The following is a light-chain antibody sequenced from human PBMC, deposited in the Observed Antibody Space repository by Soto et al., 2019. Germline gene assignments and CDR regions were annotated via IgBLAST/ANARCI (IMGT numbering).Light chain of an antibody. Sequence: DIQMTQSPSSLSASVGDRVTITCRASQSISSYLNWYQQKPGKAPKLLIYAASSLQSGVPPRFSGSGYGTEFTLSISSLQPEDFATYYCQQSYSTFFTFGPGTKVDIK. J-gene: IGKJ3*01. CDR3: QQSYSTFFT. CDR2: AAS. V-gene: IGKV1-39*01. CDR1: QSISSY.